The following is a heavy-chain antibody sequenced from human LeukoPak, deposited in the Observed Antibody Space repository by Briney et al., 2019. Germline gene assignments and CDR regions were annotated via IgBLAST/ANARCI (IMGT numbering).Heavy chain of an antibody. J-gene: IGHJ6*03. Sequence: PGGSLRLSCAASGFTFDDYGMSWVRQAPGKGLEWVSGINWNGGSTGYAGSVKGRFTISRDNAKNSLYLQMNSLRAEDTALYYCARATTVTTKIRFQYYYYYYMDVWGKGTTVTVSS. CDR1: GFTFDDYG. D-gene: IGHD4-17*01. CDR2: INWNGGST. CDR3: ARATTVTTKIRFQYYYYYYMDV. V-gene: IGHV3-20*04.